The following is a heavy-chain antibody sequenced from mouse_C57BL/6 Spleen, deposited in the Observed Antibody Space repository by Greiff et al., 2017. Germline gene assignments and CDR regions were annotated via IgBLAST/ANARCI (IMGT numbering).Heavy chain of an antibody. Sequence: QVQLQQPGAELVMPGASVKLSCKASGYTFTSYWMHWVKQRPGQGLEWIGEIDPSDSYTNYNQKFKGKSTLTVDKSSSTAYMQLRSLTSEDSAVYSCARPSYSKGYAMDYWGQGTSVTVSS. CDR2: IDPSDSYT. D-gene: IGHD2-5*01. CDR3: ARPSYSKGYAMDY. J-gene: IGHJ4*01. V-gene: IGHV1-69*01. CDR1: GYTFTSYW.